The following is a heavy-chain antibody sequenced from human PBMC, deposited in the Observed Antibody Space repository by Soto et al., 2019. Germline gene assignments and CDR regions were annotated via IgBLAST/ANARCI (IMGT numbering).Heavy chain of an antibody. J-gene: IGHJ6*02. D-gene: IGHD4-4*01. Sequence: PGESLKISCKGSGYSFTSYWIGWVRQMPGKGLEWMGIIYPGDSDTRYSPSFQGQVTISADKSISTAYLQWSSLKASDTAMYYCARHGAIYSKNPYYYYYGMDVWGQGTTVTVSS. CDR1: GYSFTSYW. V-gene: IGHV5-51*01. CDR2: IYPGDSDT. CDR3: ARHGAIYSKNPYYYYYGMDV.